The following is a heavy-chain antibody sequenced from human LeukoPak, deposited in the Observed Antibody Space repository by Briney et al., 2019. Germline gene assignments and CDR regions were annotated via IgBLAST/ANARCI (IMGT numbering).Heavy chain of an antibody. V-gene: IGHV1-24*01. CDR2: FDPEDGET. CDR3: ATGPSRKSHSRDAFDI. D-gene: IGHD2-21*01. Sequence: ASVKVSCKVSGYTLTELSMHWVRQAPGKGLEWMGGFDPEDGETIYAQKFQGRVTMTGDTSTDTAYMELSSLRSEDTAVYYCATGPSRKSHSRDAFDIWGQGTMVTVSS. J-gene: IGHJ3*02. CDR1: GYTLTELS.